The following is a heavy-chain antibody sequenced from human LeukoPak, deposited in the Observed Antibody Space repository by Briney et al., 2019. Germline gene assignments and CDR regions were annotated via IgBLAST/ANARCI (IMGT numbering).Heavy chain of an antibody. V-gene: IGHV3-48*03. CDR2: ISSSGSTI. CDR1: GFTFSSYE. D-gene: IGHD6-19*01. Sequence: GGSLRLSCAASGFTFSSYEMNWVRQAPGKGLEWVPYISSSGSTIYYADSVKGRFTISRDNAKNSLYLQMNSLRAEDTAVYYCARVTAVAGTSVGVDAWGQGILVTVS. J-gene: IGHJ4*02. CDR3: ARVTAVAGTSVGVDA.